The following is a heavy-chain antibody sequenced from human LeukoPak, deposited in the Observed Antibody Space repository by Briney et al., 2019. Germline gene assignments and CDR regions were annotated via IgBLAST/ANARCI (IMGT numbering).Heavy chain of an antibody. J-gene: IGHJ4*02. Sequence: PGGSLRLSCAASGFTVSSNYMSWVRQAPGKGLEWVSVIYSDGNTYYADSVKGRFTISRDNAKNSLYLQMNSLRAEDTAVYYCARDPLDYWGQGTLVTVSS. V-gene: IGHV3-66*01. CDR1: GFTVSSNY. CDR2: IYSDGNT. CDR3: ARDPLDY.